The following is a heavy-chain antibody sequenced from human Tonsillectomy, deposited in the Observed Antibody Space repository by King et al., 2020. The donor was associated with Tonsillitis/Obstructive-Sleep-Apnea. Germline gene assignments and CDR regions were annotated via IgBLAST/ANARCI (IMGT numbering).Heavy chain of an antibody. Sequence: VQLVESGGGLVQPGGSLRLSCAASRFTFTNYAMSWVRQAPGKGLEWVSTISGRGDNTFYADSLKGRFTISRDNSKITLYLQMNSLRAEDTAVYHCARGRTFYYFYMDVWGKGTTVTVSS. V-gene: IGHV3-23*04. CDR1: RFTFTNYA. CDR3: ARGRTFYYFYMDV. J-gene: IGHJ6*03. CDR2: ISGRGDNT.